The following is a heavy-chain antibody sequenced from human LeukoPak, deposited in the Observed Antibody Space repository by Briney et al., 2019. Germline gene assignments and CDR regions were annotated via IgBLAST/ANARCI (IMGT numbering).Heavy chain of an antibody. J-gene: IGHJ4*02. V-gene: IGHV4-34*01. CDR1: GESFSGYY. CDR3: ARGRGYNSFDY. D-gene: IGHD2/OR15-2a*01. CDR2: INHSGST. Sequence: SETLSLTCAVYGESFSGYYWSWIRQPPGKGLEWIGEINHSGSTNYNPSLKSRVTISVDTSKNQFSLKLSSVTAADTAVYHCARGRGYNSFDYWGQGTLVTVSS.